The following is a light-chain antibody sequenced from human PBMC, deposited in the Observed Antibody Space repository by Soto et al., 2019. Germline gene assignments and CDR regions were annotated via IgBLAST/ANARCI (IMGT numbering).Light chain of an antibody. CDR3: QQSNNWPPWT. Sequence: EIVMTQSPATLSVSPGERATISCRASQSVSSSLAWYQQRPGQAPRLLIYGASTRATGIPARFSGSGSGTEFTLTISSLQSEDFAVYYCQQSNNWPPWTFGKGTKVDIK. CDR2: GAS. V-gene: IGKV3-15*01. J-gene: IGKJ1*01. CDR1: QSVSSS.